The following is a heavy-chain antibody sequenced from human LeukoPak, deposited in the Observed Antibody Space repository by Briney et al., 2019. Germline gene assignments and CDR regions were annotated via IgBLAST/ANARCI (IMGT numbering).Heavy chain of an antibody. J-gene: IGHJ6*02. Sequence: GGSLRLSCAASGFTFSSYAMSWVRQAPGKGLEWVSAISGSGGSTYCADSVKGRFTISRDNSKNTLYLQMNSLRAEDTAVYYCAGAARGYYYYGMDVWGQGTTVTVSS. CDR2: ISGSGGST. CDR3: AGAARGYYYYGMDV. V-gene: IGHV3-23*01. CDR1: GFTFSSYA. D-gene: IGHD6-6*01.